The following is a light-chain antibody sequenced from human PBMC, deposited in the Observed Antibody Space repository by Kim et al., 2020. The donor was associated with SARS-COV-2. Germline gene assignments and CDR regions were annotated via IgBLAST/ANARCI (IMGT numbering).Light chain of an antibody. CDR2: DAS. Sequence: ASVGDRVTSTCRASQSISHYLAWYQQKPGKAPKLLVYDASSLEGGVPSRFSGSGSGTVFTLPITSLQPDDFATYYCHQYSSSPWSFGQGTKVDIK. CDR1: QSISHY. V-gene: IGKV1-5*01. CDR3: HQYSSSPWS. J-gene: IGKJ1*01.